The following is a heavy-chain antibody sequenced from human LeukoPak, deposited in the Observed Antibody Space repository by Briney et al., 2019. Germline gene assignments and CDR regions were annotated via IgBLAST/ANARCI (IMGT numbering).Heavy chain of an antibody. CDR1: GLTFSTSG. Sequence: GGSLPLPHTASGLTFSTSGYNWVRQAPGTGREGVASIGPTGSHRYHTESLKRRFTISRDNANNFLYLQMNSLRAEDTAVYYCATETNGRHYDYWGQGTLVTVSS. CDR3: ATETNGRHYDY. D-gene: IGHD1-14*01. J-gene: IGHJ4*02. CDR2: IGPTGSHR. V-gene: IGHV3-21*06.